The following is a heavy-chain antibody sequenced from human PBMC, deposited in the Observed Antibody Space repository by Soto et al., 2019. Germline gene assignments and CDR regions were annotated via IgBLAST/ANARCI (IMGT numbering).Heavy chain of an antibody. J-gene: IGHJ4*02. CDR3: ARDRDMTMRYCDWYSDY. CDR1: GFTFSSYW. CDR2: IKQDGSEK. V-gene: IGHV3-7*01. Sequence: GGSLRLSCAASGFTFSSYWMSWVRQAPGKGLEWVANIKQDGSEKYYVEAVKGRFTISRDNARKSLYLQMNSLRAEDTALYYCARDRDMTMRYCDWYSDYWGQGTLVTVSS. D-gene: IGHD3-9*01.